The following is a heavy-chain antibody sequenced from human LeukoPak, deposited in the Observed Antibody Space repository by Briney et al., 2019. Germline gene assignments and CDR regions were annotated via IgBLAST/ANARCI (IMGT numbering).Heavy chain of an antibody. J-gene: IGHJ4*02. CDR3: ARVTYYYDSSGFSYFDY. D-gene: IGHD3-22*01. Sequence: SETLSLTCTVSGGSISSYYWSWIRQPAGKGLEWIGRIYTSGSTNYNPSLKSRVTMSVDTSKNQFSLKLSSVTAADTAVYYCARVTYYYDSSGFSYFDYWGQGTLVTVSS. CDR2: IYTSGST. V-gene: IGHV4-4*07. CDR1: GGSISSYY.